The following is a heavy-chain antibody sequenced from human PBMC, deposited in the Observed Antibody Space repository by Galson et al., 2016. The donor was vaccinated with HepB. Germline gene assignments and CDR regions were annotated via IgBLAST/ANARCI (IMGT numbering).Heavy chain of an antibody. D-gene: IGHD3-9*01. CDR1: GDSVSRNNVA. CDR2: TYYSSKWYG. CDR3: AREILTGYYSDWFDP. J-gene: IGHJ5*02. Sequence: AISGDSVSRNNVAWGWIRQSPSRGLEWLGRTYYSSKWYGDYADFVKSRITVRADTSKNQVSLQLNSVTPEDSAIYYCAREILTGYYSDWFDPWGQGTLVTVSS. V-gene: IGHV6-1*01.